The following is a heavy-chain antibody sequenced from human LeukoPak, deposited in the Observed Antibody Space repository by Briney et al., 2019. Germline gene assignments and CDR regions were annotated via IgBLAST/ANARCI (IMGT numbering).Heavy chain of an antibody. Sequence: GGSLRLSCAASGFTFSSYAMSWVRQAPGKGLEWVANIKQDGSEKYYVDSVKGRFTISRDNAKNSLYLQMNSLRAEDTAVYYCATRQEWLSLHTNYFDYWGQGTLVTVSS. V-gene: IGHV3-7*01. CDR1: GFTFSSYA. J-gene: IGHJ4*02. D-gene: IGHD3-3*01. CDR3: ATRQEWLSLHTNYFDY. CDR2: IKQDGSEK.